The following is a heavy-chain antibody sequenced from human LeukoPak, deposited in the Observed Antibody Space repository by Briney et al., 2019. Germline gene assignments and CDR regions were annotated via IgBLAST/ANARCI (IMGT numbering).Heavy chain of an antibody. V-gene: IGHV3-20*04. CDR1: GFSFDDHG. D-gene: IGHD3-16*01. J-gene: IGHJ4*02. CDR3: VKDRSFNRGEPIDY. CDR2: ITWNGGST. Sequence: GGSLRPSCAASGFSFDDHGMSWVRQAPGQGLEWVSGITWNGGSTGYADSVKGRFSISRDYAKDSLFLQMNSLRVDDTALYYCVKDRSFNRGEPIDYWGQGTLVVVSS.